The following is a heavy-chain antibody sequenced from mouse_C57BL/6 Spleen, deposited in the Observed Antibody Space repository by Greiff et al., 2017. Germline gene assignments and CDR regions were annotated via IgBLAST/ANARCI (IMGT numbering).Heavy chain of an antibody. V-gene: IGHV5-6*01. CDR3: ARLYSNYEYFDY. CDR2: ISSGGSYT. J-gene: IGHJ2*01. D-gene: IGHD2-5*01. CDR1: GFTFSSYG. Sequence: EVMLVESGGDLVKPGGSLKLSCAASGFTFSSYGMSWVRQTPDKRLEWVATISSGGSYTYYPDSVKGRFTISRDNDKNTLYLQLSSLKSEDTAMDDCARLYSNYEYFDYWGQGTTLTVSS.